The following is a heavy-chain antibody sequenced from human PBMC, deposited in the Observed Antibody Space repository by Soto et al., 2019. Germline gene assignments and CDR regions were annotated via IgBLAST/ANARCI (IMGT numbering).Heavy chain of an antibody. Sequence: QVQLVQSGAEVKKPGSSVKVSCKASGGTFSSYAITWVRHAPGQGLEWMGGIIPIVGTANYAQKFQVRVTITAAKSTRTAYMELSSLRSDDTAVYYCARDPSSSSREVDYWGQGTLVTVSS. J-gene: IGHJ4*02. CDR3: ARDPSSSSREVDY. CDR1: GGTFSSYA. D-gene: IGHD6-6*01. V-gene: IGHV1-69*06. CDR2: IIPIVGTA.